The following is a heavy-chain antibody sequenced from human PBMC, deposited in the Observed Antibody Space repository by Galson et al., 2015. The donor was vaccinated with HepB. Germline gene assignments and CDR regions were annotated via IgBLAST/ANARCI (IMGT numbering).Heavy chain of an antibody. J-gene: IGHJ5*02. Sequence: SVKVSCKASGGTFSSYTISWVRQAPGQGLEWMGRIIPILGIANYAQKFQGRVTITADKSTSTAYMELSSLRSEDTAVYYCARDIVVVVAATTSATYWYFDPWGQGTLVTVSS. CDR1: GGTFSSYT. CDR3: ARDIVVVVAATTSATYWYFDP. CDR2: IIPILGIA. V-gene: IGHV1-69*04. D-gene: IGHD2-15*01.